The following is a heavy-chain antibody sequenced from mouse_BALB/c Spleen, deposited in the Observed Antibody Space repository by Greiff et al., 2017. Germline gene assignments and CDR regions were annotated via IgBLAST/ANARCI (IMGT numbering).Heavy chain of an antibody. CDR1: GYTFTSYW. D-gene: IGHD1-2*01. Sequence: VQLQQPGAELVKPGASVKLSCKASGYTFTSYWMHWVKQRPGQGLEWIGEIDPSDSYTNYNQKFKGKATLTVDKSSSTAYMQLSSLTSEDSAVYYCARSGDYDGSWFAYWGQGTLVTVSA. J-gene: IGHJ3*01. V-gene: IGHV1-69*02. CDR2: IDPSDSYT. CDR3: ARSGDYDGSWFAY.